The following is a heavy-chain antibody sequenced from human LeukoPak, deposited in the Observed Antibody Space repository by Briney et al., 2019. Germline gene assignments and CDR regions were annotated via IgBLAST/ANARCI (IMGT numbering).Heavy chain of an antibody. CDR2: ISSSGTSI. J-gene: IGHJ4*02. V-gene: IGHV3-48*03. CDR3: ASIARKPYYFDY. Sequence: GGSLRLSCAASGFTLSSYEMNWVRQAPGKGLEWVSYISSSGTSIYYADSVKGRFTISRDNAKNSLYLQMNSLRAEDTAVYYCASIARKPYYFDYWGQGTLVTVSS. D-gene: IGHD6-6*01. CDR1: GFTLSSYE.